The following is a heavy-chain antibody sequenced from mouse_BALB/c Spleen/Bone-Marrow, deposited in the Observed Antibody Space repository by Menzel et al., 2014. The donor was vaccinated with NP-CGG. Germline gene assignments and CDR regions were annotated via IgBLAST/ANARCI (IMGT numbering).Heavy chain of an antibody. CDR3: ARVSYDYFDY. Sequence: LVESGGGLVKPGGSLKLSCAASGFTFSDYYMYWVRQTPEKRLEWVATISDGGSYTYYPDSVKGRFNISRDNAKNNLYLQMSSLKSEGTAMYYCARVSYDYFDYWGQGTTLTVSS. CDR1: GFTFSDYY. J-gene: IGHJ2*01. V-gene: IGHV5-4*02. CDR2: ISDGGSYT. D-gene: IGHD2-4*01.